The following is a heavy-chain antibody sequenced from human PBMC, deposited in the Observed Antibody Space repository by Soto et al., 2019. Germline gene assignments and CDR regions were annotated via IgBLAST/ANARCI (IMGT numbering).Heavy chain of an antibody. CDR2: IYSSGST. J-gene: IGHJ3*02. CDR3: ARDRGDYYGSGSGYNSHGGAFDI. D-gene: IGHD3-10*01. V-gene: IGHV4-31*03. Sequence: SETLSLTCTVSGGSISSGGYYWSWIRQHPGKGLEWIGRIYSSGSTYYNPSLESGVTISLDTSKNQFSLRLSSVTAADTAVYYCARDRGDYYGSGSGYNSHGGAFDIWGQGTMVTVSS. CDR1: GGSISSGGYY.